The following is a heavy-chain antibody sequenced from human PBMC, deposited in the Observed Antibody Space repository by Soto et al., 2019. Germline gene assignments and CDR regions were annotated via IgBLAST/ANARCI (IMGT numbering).Heavy chain of an antibody. J-gene: IGHJ6*03. V-gene: IGHV4-31*03. Sequence: PSETLSLTCTVSGGSISSGGYYWSWIRQHPGKGLEWIGYIYYSGSTYYNPSLKSRVTISVDTSKNQFSLKLSSVTAADTAVYYCAREALFSVGYYYYYMDVWGKGTTVTVSS. D-gene: IGHD1-26*01. CDR1: GGSISSGGYY. CDR3: AREALFSVGYYYYYMDV. CDR2: IYYSGST.